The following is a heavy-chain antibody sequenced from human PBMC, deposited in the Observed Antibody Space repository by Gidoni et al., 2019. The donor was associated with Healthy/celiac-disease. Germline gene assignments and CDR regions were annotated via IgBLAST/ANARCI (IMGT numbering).Heavy chain of an antibody. CDR1: GGTFSSYP. D-gene: IGHD2-15*01. Sequence: QVQLVQSGAEVKKPGSSVKVSCKASGGTFSSYPIRWVRQAPGQGLEWRGGIIPIFGTANYAQKVQGRVTITADESTSTAYMELSSLRSEDTAVYYCARGGGGGSRALTRGHYFDYWGQGTLVTVSS. CDR3: ARGGGGGSRALTRGHYFDY. J-gene: IGHJ4*02. V-gene: IGHV1-69*01. CDR2: IIPIFGTA.